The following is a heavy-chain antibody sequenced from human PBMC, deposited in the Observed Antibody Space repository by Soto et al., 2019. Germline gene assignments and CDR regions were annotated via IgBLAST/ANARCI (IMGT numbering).Heavy chain of an antibody. CDR3: AKYSAGRSYYFDY. J-gene: IGHJ4*02. CDR2: ISWNSGSI. CDR1: GFTFDDYA. D-gene: IGHD1-26*01. V-gene: IGHV3-9*01. Sequence: DVQLVESGGGLVQPGRSLRLSCAASGFTFDDYAMHWVRQAPGKGLEWVSGISWNSGSIGYADSVKGRFTISRDNAKNSLYLQMNSLRAEDTALYYCAKYSAGRSYYFDYWGQGTLVTVSS.